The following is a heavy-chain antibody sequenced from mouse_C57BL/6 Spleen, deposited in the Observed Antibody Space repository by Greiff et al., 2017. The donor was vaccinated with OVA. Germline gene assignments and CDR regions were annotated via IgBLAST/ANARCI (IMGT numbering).Heavy chain of an antibody. J-gene: IGHJ1*03. CDR3: ARERDYDGSSYDWYFDV. V-gene: IGHV5-4*01. CDR2: ISDGGSYT. Sequence: DVKLVESGGGLVKPGGSLKLSCAASGFTFSSYAMSWVRQTPEKRLEWVATISDGGSYTYYPDNVKGRFTISRDNAKNNLYLQMSHLKSEDTAMYDCARERDYDGSSYDWYFDVWGTGTTVTVSS. D-gene: IGHD1-1*01. CDR1: GFTFSSYA.